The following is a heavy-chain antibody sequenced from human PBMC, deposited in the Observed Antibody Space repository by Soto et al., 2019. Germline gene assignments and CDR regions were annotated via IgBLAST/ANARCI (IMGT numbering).Heavy chain of an antibody. J-gene: IGHJ5*02. V-gene: IGHV4-31*03. CDR3: VRGGIAGHWFDP. CDR1: RAFINSGGFY. D-gene: IGHD2-15*01. Sequence: QVQLQESGPGLVKPTQTLSLTCSVSRAFINSGGFYYSWIRQPPGKGLEWLGYIFHSGSTLYNPSLRRRLTLSADTSRNQLSLYLTSVTAADTAVYYCVRGGIAGHWFDPWGQGILVTVSS. CDR2: IFHSGST.